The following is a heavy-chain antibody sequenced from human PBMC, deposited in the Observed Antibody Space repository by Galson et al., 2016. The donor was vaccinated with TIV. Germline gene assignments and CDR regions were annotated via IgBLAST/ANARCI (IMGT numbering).Heavy chain of an antibody. D-gene: IGHD6-25*01. CDR1: GHRLNELS. CDR3: AADPRAANYYYDALAI. V-gene: IGHV1-24*01. Sequence: SVKVSCKVSGHRLNELSMHWVRQAPGKGLEWVGGFDADEGKTLYAQRFQGRVTMTKDIFTDTAYMDLSVLTSDDTAVDYCAADPRAANYYYDALAIWGQGTTVTVSS. J-gene: IGHJ6*02. CDR2: FDADEGKT.